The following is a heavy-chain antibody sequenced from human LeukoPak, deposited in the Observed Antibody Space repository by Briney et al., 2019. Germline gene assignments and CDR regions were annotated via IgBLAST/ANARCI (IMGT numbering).Heavy chain of an antibody. D-gene: IGHD3-10*01. CDR1: GFTFSSYS. Sequence: PGGSLRLSCAASGFTFSSYSMNWVRQAPGKGLEWVSSISSSGAYIYYADSVKGRFTISRDNAKNSLYLQMNSLRDEDTAVYYCARAGSHYYGSGSGFYFDYWGQGTLVTVSS. J-gene: IGHJ4*02. CDR2: ISSSGAYI. CDR3: ARAGSHYYGSGSGFYFDY. V-gene: IGHV3-21*01.